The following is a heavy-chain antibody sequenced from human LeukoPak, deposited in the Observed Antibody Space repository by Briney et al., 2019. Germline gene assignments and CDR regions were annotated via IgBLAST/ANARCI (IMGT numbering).Heavy chain of an antibody. J-gene: IGHJ4*02. CDR1: GVTFSNYE. V-gene: IGHV3-48*03. D-gene: IGHD5-24*01. CDR2: ISSSGSTI. Sequence: GGSLRLSCAASGVTFSNYEMNWVRQVPGKGLEWLSYISSSGSTIYYADSVKGRFTISRVNAENSLYLQMNSLRAEDTAVYYCARVRRDGYNSGYYFDYWGQGTLVTVSS. CDR3: ARVRRDGYNSGYYFDY.